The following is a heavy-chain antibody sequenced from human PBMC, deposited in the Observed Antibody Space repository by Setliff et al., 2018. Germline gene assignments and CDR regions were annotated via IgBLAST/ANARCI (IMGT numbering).Heavy chain of an antibody. J-gene: IGHJ6*03. CDR1: GFTVSSNY. V-gene: IGHV3-49*04. D-gene: IGHD6-6*01. Sequence: GGSLRLSCAASGFTVSSNYMSWVRQAPGKGLEWVGFIRSRAYGGTTEYAASVKGRFTISRDDSKSIAYLQMNSLKTEDTAVYYCTRDRRLAAPYYYYYYMDVWGKGTTVTVSS. CDR2: IRSRAYGGTT. CDR3: TRDRRLAAPYYYYYYMDV.